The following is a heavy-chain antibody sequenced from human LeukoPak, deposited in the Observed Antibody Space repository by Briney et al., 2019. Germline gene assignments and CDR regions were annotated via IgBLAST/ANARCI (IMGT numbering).Heavy chain of an antibody. CDR1: GFTFDDYA. D-gene: IGHD3-10*01. J-gene: IGHJ4*02. CDR2: ISWNSGSI. CDR3: AKVGAGSGSWDFFDY. V-gene: IGHV3-9*01. Sequence: GGSLRLSCAASGFTFDDYAMHWVRQAPGKGLEWVSGISWNSGSIGYADSVKGRFTISRDNAKNSLYLQMNSLRAEDTALYYCAKVGAGSGSWDFFDYWGQGTLVTVSS.